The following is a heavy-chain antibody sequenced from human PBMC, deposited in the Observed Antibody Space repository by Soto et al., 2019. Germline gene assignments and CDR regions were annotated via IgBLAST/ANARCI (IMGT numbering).Heavy chain of an antibody. Sequence: SVKVSCKASGGTFSSYAISWVRQAPGQGLEWMGGIIPIFGTANYAQKFQGRVTITADEFTSTAYMELSSLRSEDTAVYYCARARFLEWGTYYYYYGMDVWGQGTTVTVSS. CDR1: GGTFSSYA. CDR3: ARARFLEWGTYYYYYGMDV. V-gene: IGHV1-69*13. D-gene: IGHD3-3*01. J-gene: IGHJ6*02. CDR2: IIPIFGTA.